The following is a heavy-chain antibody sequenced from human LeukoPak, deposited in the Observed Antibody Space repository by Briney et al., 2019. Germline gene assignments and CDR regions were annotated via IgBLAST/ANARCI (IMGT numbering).Heavy chain of an antibody. CDR1: GGTFSSYA. CDR2: VIPILGIA. D-gene: IGHD5-24*01. V-gene: IGHV1-69*04. CDR3: ARDRWLQYYFQH. Sequence: SVKVSCKASGGTFSSYAISWVRQAPGQGPEWMGRVIPILGIANYAQKFQGRVTITADKSTSTAYMELSSLRSEDTAVYYCARDRWLQYYFQHWGQGTLVTVSS. J-gene: IGHJ1*01.